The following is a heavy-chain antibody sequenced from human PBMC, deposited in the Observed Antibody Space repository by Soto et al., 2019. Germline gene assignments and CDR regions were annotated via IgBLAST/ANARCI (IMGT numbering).Heavy chain of an antibody. CDR3: AKDQTKLDY. CDR2: ISYDGSNK. CDR1: GFTFSSYG. V-gene: IGHV3-30*18. J-gene: IGHJ4*02. Sequence: QVQLVESGGGVVQPGRSLRLSCAASGFTFSSYGMHWVRQAPGKGLEWVAVISYDGSNKYYADSVKGRFTISRDNSKNTLYPQMNSLRAEDTAVYYCAKDQTKLDYWGQGTLVTVSS.